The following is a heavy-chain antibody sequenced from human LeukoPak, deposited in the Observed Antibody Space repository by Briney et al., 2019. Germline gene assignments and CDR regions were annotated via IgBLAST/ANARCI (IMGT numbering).Heavy chain of an antibody. D-gene: IGHD6-19*01. Sequence: GRSLRLSCAASGFTFDDYAKHWVRQAPGKGLEWVSGISWNSGSIGYADSVKGRFTISRDNAKNSLYLQMNSLRAEDTALYYCAKDMGRYSSGWYEDYWGQGTLVTVSS. CDR2: ISWNSGSI. CDR3: AKDMGRYSSGWYEDY. J-gene: IGHJ4*02. CDR1: GFTFDDYA. V-gene: IGHV3-9*01.